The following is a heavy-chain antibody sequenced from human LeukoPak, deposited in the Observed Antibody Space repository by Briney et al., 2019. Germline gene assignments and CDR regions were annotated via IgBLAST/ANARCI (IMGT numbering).Heavy chain of an antibody. CDR2: IYYSGST. CDR1: GGSFSGYY. J-gene: IGHJ3*02. Sequence: SETLSLTCAVYGGSFSGYYWSWIRQPPGKGLEWIGSIYYSGSTYYNPSLKSRVTISVNTSKNQFSLKLSSVTAADTAVYYCARDLYSSRTNDAFIIWGQGTMVTVSS. D-gene: IGHD6-13*01. V-gene: IGHV4-34*01. CDR3: ARDLYSSRTNDAFII.